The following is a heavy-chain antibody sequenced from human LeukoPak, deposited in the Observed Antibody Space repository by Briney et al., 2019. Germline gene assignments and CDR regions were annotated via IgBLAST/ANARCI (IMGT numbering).Heavy chain of an antibody. CDR2: IYSGGTT. Sequence: GGSLRLSCAASGFTVRSNYMSWVRQAPGQGLEWVSLIYSGGTTFYTDSVKGRFTISRDNSKNTVYLQMNSLRAEDTAVYYCARDYSTYINWFDSWGQGTLVTVSS. CDR3: ARDYSTYINWFDS. CDR1: GFTVRSNY. D-gene: IGHD4-11*01. V-gene: IGHV3-66*01. J-gene: IGHJ5*01.